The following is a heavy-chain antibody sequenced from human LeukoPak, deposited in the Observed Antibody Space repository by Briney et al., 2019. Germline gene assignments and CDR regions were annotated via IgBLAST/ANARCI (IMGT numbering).Heavy chain of an antibody. V-gene: IGHV1-18*01. CDR2: ISAYNGNT. J-gene: IGHJ5*02. CDR1: GYTFTSYG. D-gene: IGHD3-16*01. CDR3: ARVHHRETLTEGGWFDP. Sequence: ASVKVSCKASGYTFTSYGISWVRQAPGQGLEWMGWISAYNGNTNYAQKLQGRVTMTTDTSTSTAYMELRSLRSDDTAVYYCARVHHRETLTEGGWFDPWGQGTLVTVSS.